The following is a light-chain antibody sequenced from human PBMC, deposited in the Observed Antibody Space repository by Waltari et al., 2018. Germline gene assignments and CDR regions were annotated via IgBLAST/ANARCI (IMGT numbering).Light chain of an antibody. CDR2: GQN. CDR3: HSRDSSSTRF. V-gene: IGLV3-19*01. J-gene: IGLJ2*01. Sequence: SSELTQDPTVSVALGQTVRITCQGDSLRRYYPSWYQQRPGQAPILVLYGQNSRPSGIPERFSGSISGNTASLTITGAQAEDEADYYCHSRDSSSTRFFGGGTRLTV. CDR1: SLRRYY.